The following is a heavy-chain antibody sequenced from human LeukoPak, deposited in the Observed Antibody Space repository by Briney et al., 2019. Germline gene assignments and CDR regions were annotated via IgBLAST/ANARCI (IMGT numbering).Heavy chain of an antibody. CDR1: GGSFSGYY. V-gene: IGHV4-34*01. CDR2: INHSGST. D-gene: IGHD2-21*02. J-gene: IGHJ4*02. CDR3: ARGLAYCGGDCYTLNDY. Sequence: PSETLSLTCAVYGGSFSGYYWGWIRQPPGKGLEWIGEINHSGSTNYNPSLKSRVTISVDTSKNQFSLKLSSVTAADTAVYYCARGLAYCGGDCYTLNDYWGQGTLVTVSS.